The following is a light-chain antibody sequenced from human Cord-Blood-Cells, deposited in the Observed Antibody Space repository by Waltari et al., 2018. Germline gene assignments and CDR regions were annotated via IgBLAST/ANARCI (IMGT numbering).Light chain of an antibody. J-gene: IGLJ3*02. V-gene: IGLV1-47*01. CDR1: SSNIGSNY. Sequence: QSVLTQPPSASGTPGQRVTLSCSGSSSNIGSNYVYCYQQLPGTAPKLLIYRNNRRTSVFPDLFSGSKSGTSASLAISRLRSEDEADYYCAAWDDSLSGWVFGGGTKLTVL. CDR3: AAWDDSLSGWV. CDR2: RNN.